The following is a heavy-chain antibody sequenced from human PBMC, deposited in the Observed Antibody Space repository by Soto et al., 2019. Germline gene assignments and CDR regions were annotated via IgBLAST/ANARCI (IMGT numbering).Heavy chain of an antibody. D-gene: IGHD3-10*01. J-gene: IGHJ3*01. CDR2: IIPIFGTA. V-gene: IGHV1-69*01. CDR1: GGTSSDYA. CDR3: AGSFKYGSGTFDALDV. Sequence: QVLLVQSGPEVKKPGSSVKVSCQASGGTSSDYALTWLRQAPGQGLEWMGGIIPIFGTANYAQRFQGRVSITADESSSTAYMELSSLKSEDTAVYYCAGSFKYGSGTFDALDVWGHGTMVRVSS.